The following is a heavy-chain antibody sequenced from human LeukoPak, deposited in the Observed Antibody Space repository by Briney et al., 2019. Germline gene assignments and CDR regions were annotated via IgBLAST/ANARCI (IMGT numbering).Heavy chain of an antibody. Sequence: SETLSLTCTVSGGSISSYYWSWIRQPPWKGLEWIGYIYYSGSTNYNPSLKSRVTISVDTSKNQFSLKLSSVTAADTAVYYCAREERGYSSGFDPWGQGTLVTVSS. J-gene: IGHJ5*02. CDR2: IYYSGST. D-gene: IGHD6-25*01. V-gene: IGHV4-59*01. CDR3: AREERGYSSGFDP. CDR1: GGSISSYY.